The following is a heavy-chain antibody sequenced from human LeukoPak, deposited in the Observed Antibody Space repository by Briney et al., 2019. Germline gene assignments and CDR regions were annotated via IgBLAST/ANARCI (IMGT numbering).Heavy chain of an antibody. CDR1: GGSISSSSYY. Sequence: SETLSLTCTVSGGSISSSSYYWGWIRQPPRKGLEWIGSIYYSGSTYYNPSLKSRVTISVDTSKNQFSLKLSSVTAADTAVYYCARTLASPYYYYYMDVWGKGTTVTVSS. V-gene: IGHV4-39*07. D-gene: IGHD5-12*01. CDR3: ARTLASPYYYYYMDV. CDR2: IYYSGST. J-gene: IGHJ6*03.